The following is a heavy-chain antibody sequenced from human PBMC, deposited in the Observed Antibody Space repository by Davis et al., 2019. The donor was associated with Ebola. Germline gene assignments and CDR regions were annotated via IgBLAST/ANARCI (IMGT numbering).Heavy chain of an antibody. CDR2: ISGSGGST. D-gene: IGHD1-26*01. CDR3: AKAEGGATPYYYYYMDV. J-gene: IGHJ6*03. CDR1: GFTFSSYA. V-gene: IGHV3-23*01. Sequence: GESLKISCAASGFTFSSYAMSWVRQAPGKGLEWVSAISGSGGSTYYADSVKGRFTISRDNSKNTLYLQMNSLRAEDTAVYYCAKAEGGATPYYYYYMDVWGKGTTVTVSS.